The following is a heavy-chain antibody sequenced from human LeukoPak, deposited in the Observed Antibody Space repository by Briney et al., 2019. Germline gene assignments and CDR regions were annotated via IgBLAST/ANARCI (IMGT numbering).Heavy chain of an antibody. Sequence: ASVKVSCKASGYTFTSYGISWVRQAPGQGLEWMGWISAYNGNTNYAQKLQGKVTMTTDTSTSTAYMELRSLRSDDTAVYYCARVRELLREAASYNWFDPWGPGNPGHRLL. CDR1: GYTFTSYG. CDR3: ARVRELLREAASYNWFDP. J-gene: IGHJ5*02. CDR2: ISAYNGNT. V-gene: IGHV1-18*01. D-gene: IGHD1-26*01.